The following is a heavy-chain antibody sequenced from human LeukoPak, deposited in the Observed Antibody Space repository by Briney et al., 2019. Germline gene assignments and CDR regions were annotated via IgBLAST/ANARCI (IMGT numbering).Heavy chain of an antibody. CDR2: IYYSGAT. V-gene: IGHV4-59*01. J-gene: IGHJ3*02. Sequence: SETLSLTCTVSGGSISSYYWSWIRQPPGKGLGWIGNIYYSGATNYNPSLKSRITISVDTSRNQFSLKLSSVTAADTAMYYCARVQAELAPNNAFDIWGQGTMVTVSS. CDR1: GGSISSYY. D-gene: IGHD1-7*01. CDR3: ARVQAELAPNNAFDI.